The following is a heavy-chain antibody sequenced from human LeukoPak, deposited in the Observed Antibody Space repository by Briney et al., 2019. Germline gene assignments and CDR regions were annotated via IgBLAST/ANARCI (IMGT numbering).Heavy chain of an antibody. Sequence: PGGSLRLSCAVSGFTFSNYAMSWVRQAPGKGPEWVSAISGSGGSTHYADSVKGWFTISRDNSKNTLYMQMNSLRAEDTAVYYCAKDTGDYDYWSGYYYFDYWGQGTLVTVSS. D-gene: IGHD3-3*01. CDR2: ISGSGGST. V-gene: IGHV3-23*01. CDR1: GFTFSNYA. CDR3: AKDTGDYDYWSGYYYFDY. J-gene: IGHJ4*02.